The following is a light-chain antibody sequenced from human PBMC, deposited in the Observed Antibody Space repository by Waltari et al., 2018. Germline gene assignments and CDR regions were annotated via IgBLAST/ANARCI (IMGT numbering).Light chain of an antibody. V-gene: IGKV1-5*03. CDR3: QQYNSILT. CDR2: KAS. J-gene: IGKJ4*01. Sequence: DIQMTQSPSPLSASVGDRVTITCRASQSISSWLAWYQQKPGKAPKLLIYKASSLESGVPSRFSGSGSGTEFTLTISSLQPDDFATYYCQQYNSILTFGGGTKVEIK. CDR1: QSISSW.